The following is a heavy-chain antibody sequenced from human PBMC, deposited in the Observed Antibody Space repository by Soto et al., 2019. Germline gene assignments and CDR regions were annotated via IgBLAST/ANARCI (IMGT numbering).Heavy chain of an antibody. D-gene: IGHD3-3*01. CDR3: ARGQRFSDWFDP. Sequence: PSETLSLTCTVSGGTMNSYYWAWIRQPAGKGLEWIGRIYSSGSTKYNPSLQSRVTMSLDTSKNQFSLRLTSVTAADTAVYYCARGQRFSDWFDPWAREPWSPSPQ. CDR2: IYSSGST. J-gene: IGHJ5*02. V-gene: IGHV4-4*07. CDR1: GGTMNSYY.